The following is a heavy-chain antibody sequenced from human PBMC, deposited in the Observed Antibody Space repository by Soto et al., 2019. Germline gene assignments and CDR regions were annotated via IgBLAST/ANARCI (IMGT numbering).Heavy chain of an antibody. J-gene: IGHJ4*02. V-gene: IGHV4-30-4*01. Sequence: PSETLSLTCSVSGGTINSGDYFWSWIRQPPGKGLEWIGSIFYTGSTYYSPSLKSRASMSMDTSKNLLSLRLRSLTAADTAVYFCARVKATLYRHYYFDYWGQGTPVT. CDR1: GGTINSGDYF. CDR3: ARVKATLYRHYYFDY. CDR2: IFYTGST. D-gene: IGHD5-12*01.